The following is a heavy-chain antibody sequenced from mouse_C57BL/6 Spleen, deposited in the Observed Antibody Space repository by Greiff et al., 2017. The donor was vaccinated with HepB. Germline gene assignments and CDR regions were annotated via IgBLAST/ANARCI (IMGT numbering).Heavy chain of an antibody. D-gene: IGHD1-1*01. CDR3: ASPNPFYYYGNYAMDY. CDR2: INPSSGYT. Sequence: QVQLQQSGAELAKPGASVKLSCKASGYTFTSYWMHWVKQRPGQGLEWIGYINPSSGYTKYNQKFKDKATLTADKSSSTAYMQLSSLTYEYSAVYYCASPNPFYYYGNYAMDYWGQGTSVTVSS. CDR1: GYTFTSYW. V-gene: IGHV1-7*01. J-gene: IGHJ4*01.